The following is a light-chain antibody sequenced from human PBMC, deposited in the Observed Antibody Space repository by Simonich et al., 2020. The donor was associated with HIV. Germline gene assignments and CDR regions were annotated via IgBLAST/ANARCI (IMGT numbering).Light chain of an antibody. CDR2: EVV. CDR3: CSYAGAGSYTPYV. CDR1: SSDVGSYNI. J-gene: IGLJ1*01. V-gene: IGLV2-23*02. Sequence: QPALTQPASVSGSPGQSITISCTGTSSDVGSYNIFSWYQQYPGKAPKLMIYEVVKRPSGVPDRFSGSKSANTAALTITGLQAEDEADYYCCSYAGAGSYTPYVFGTGTKVTVL.